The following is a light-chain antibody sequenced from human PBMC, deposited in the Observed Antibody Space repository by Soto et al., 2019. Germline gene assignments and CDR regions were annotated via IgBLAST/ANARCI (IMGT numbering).Light chain of an antibody. V-gene: IGKV1-5*01. CDR1: QSVSSW. CDR2: DAS. J-gene: IGKJ1*01. CDR3: QQYNSYSWT. Sequence: DIHMTQSSSTLSASVGDRVTITCWASQSVSSWLAWYQQKPGKAPKLLIYDASSLESGVPSRFSGSGSGTEFTLTISSLQPDDFATYYCQQYNSYSWTFGQGTKVDI.